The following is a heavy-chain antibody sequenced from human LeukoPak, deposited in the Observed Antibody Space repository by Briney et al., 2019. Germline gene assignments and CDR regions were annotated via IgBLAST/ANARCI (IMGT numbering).Heavy chain of an antibody. V-gene: IGHV4-59*01. CDR3: ARVLHLGWFDP. J-gene: IGHJ5*02. CDR1: GGSISSYY. CDR2: IYYSGST. Sequence: SETLSLTCTVPGGSISSYYWSWIRQPPGKGLEWIGYIYYSGSTNYNPSLKSRVTISVDTSKNQFPLKLSSVTAADTAVYYCARVLHLGWFDPWGQGTLVTVSS.